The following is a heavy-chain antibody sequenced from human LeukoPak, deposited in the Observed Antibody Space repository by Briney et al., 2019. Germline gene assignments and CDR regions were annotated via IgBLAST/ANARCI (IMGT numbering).Heavy chain of an antibody. CDR3: RGGYRDGDVE. D-gene: IGHD5-18*01. J-gene: IGHJ4*02. CDR1: GGSISSGSYY. V-gene: IGHV4-61*02. CDR2: VYTSGST. Sequence: SETLSLTCTVSGGSISSGSYYWSWIRQPAGKGLEWIGRVYTSGSTNYNPSLKSRVTISIDTSKNQFSLNLSSVTAADTAFYCARGGYRDGDVEWGQGTLVTVSS.